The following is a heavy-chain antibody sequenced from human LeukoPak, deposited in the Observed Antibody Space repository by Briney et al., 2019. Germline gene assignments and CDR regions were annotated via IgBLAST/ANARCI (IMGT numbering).Heavy chain of an antibody. CDR2: TNPNSGGT. Sequence: ASVKVSCKASGYTFTGYYMHWVRQAPGQGLEWMGWTNPNSGGTNYAQKFQGRVTMTRDTSISTAYMELSRLRSDDTAVYYCASTMVIPGKYYFDYWGQGTLVTVSS. CDR3: ASTMVIPGKYYFDY. D-gene: IGHD3-22*01. J-gene: IGHJ4*02. CDR1: GYTFTGYY. V-gene: IGHV1-2*02.